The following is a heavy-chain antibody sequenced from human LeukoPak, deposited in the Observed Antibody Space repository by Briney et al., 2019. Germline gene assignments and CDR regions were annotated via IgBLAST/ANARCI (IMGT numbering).Heavy chain of an antibody. J-gene: IGHJ3*02. Sequence: ASVKVSCKASGYTFTGYYIHWVRQAPGQGLEWMGRIIPILGIANYAQKFQGRVTITADKSTSTAYMELSSLRSEDTAVYYCARGLAAAAPFDAFDIWGQGTMVTVSS. CDR2: IIPILGIA. CDR3: ARGLAAAAPFDAFDI. V-gene: IGHV1-69*04. CDR1: GYTFTGYY. D-gene: IGHD6-13*01.